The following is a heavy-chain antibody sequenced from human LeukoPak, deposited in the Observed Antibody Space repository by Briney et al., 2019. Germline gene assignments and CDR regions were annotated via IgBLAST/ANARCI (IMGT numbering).Heavy chain of an antibody. Sequence: GGSLRLSCAASGFTVSSNYMSWVRQAPGKGLEWVSVIYSCGSTYYADSVKGRVTISRDNSMNTMYLQMDSLRAEDTAVYYCAKSIAVAGLAGGRTFDYWGQGTLVTVSS. CDR2: IYSCGST. CDR3: AKSIAVAGLAGGRTFDY. V-gene: IGHV3-66*02. CDR1: GFTVSSNY. D-gene: IGHD6-19*01. J-gene: IGHJ4*02.